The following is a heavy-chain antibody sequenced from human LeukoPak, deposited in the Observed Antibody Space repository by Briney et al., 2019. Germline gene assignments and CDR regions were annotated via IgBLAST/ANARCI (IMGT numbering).Heavy chain of an antibody. V-gene: IGHV3-7*04. CDR2: IRLSGIER. CDR1: GFTFSSYE. D-gene: IGHD6-6*01. J-gene: IGHJ6*02. Sequence: GGSLRLSCAAFGFTFSSYEIHWVRQAPGKGLEWVANIRLSGIERYYVDSLRRRFTISRDNARSSLYLQIDSLSVEDTAVYYCARELSTWSNKYYYNGLDVWGQGTTVTVSS. CDR3: ARELSTWSNKYYYNGLDV.